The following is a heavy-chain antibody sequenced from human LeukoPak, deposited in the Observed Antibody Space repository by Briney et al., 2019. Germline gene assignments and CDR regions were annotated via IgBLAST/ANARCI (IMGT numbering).Heavy chain of an antibody. D-gene: IGHD2-15*01. J-gene: IGHJ5*02. Sequence: GGSLRLSCAASGFSFSSYAMSWVRQARGKGLEWVSSASGSGGTTDYADSVKGRFIISRDNPRNTLYLQMNSLRGEDTAMYYCTKGQSGTSFDPWGQGTLVTVSS. CDR2: ASGSGGTT. CDR3: TKGQSGTSFDP. V-gene: IGHV3-23*01. CDR1: GFSFSSYA.